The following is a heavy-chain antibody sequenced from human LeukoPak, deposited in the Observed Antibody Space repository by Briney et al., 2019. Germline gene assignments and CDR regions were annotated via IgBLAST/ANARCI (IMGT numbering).Heavy chain of an antibody. CDR1: GFTFSSYA. CDR3: ARDKGSSSSFDY. Sequence: PGGSLRLSCAASGFTFSSYAMNWVRQAPGKGLEWVSVIFNGGSTYYADSVKGRFTISRDNAKNSLYLQMNSLRAEDTAVYYCARDKGSSSSFDYWGQGTLVTVSS. D-gene: IGHD6-6*01. CDR2: IFNGGST. J-gene: IGHJ4*02. V-gene: IGHV3-21*01.